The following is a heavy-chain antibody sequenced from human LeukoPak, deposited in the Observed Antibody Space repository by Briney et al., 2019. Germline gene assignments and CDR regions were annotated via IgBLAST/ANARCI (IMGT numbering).Heavy chain of an antibody. J-gene: IGHJ4*02. CDR2: ISSSSGTI. CDR1: GFTFSNYS. Sequence: PGGSLRLSCAASGFTFSNYSMNWVRQAPGKGLEWVSYISSSSGTINYADSVKGRFTISRDDAKNSLYLQMNSLRVVDTAVYYCAGRSGPDDYWGQGTLVTVSS. V-gene: IGHV3-48*01. D-gene: IGHD1-26*01. CDR3: AGRSGPDDY.